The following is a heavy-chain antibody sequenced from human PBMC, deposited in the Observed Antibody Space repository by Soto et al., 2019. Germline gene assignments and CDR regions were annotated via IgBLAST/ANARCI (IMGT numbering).Heavy chain of an antibody. CDR2: VYNSGST. V-gene: IGHV4-59*01. CDR1: GGSISSNY. J-gene: IGHJ4*02. CDR3: ARYRREAVAGYTLDN. D-gene: IGHD6-19*01. Sequence: PSETLSLTCTVSGGSISSNYCTCIRHPPFKGLEWIVYVYNSGSTNYNPSLKSRVTISEDTSKSQFSLKVNSMTAADTAVYYCARYRREAVAGYTLDNWGQGILVTVSS.